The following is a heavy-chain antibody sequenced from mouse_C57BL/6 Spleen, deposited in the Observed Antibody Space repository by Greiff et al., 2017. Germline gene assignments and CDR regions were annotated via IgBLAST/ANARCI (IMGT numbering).Heavy chain of an antibody. CDR2: IYPGSGNT. Sequence: QVQLKESGAELVRPGASVKLSCKASGYTFTDYYINWVKQRPGQGLEWIARIYPGSGNTYYNEKFKGKATLTAEKSSSTAYMQLSSLTSEDSAVYFCARSGYYGTLDYWGQGTTLTVSS. CDR3: ARSGYYGTLDY. D-gene: IGHD1-1*01. V-gene: IGHV1-76*01. J-gene: IGHJ2*01. CDR1: GYTFTDYY.